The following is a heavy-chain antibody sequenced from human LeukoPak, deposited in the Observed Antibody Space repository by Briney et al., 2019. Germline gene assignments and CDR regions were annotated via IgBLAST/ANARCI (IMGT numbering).Heavy chain of an antibody. CDR3: VGEKNCPDGICYAD. V-gene: IGHV1-8*02. Sequence: ASVKVSCKASGYTLGNNDINWVRHATGQGLEWLGWMTPNSGNTGYGRKFQGRVTMTRDTSISTAYMELSNLRSEDTAVYYCVGEKNCPDGICYADWGQGTLVTVSS. CDR1: GYTLGNND. CDR2: MTPNSGNT. J-gene: IGHJ4*02. D-gene: IGHD2-8*01.